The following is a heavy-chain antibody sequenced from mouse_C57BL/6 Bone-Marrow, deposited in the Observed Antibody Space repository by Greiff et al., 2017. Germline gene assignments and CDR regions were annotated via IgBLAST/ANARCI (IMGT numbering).Heavy chain of an antibody. J-gene: IGHJ3*01. V-gene: IGHV1-54*01. CDR1: GYAFTNYL. CDR3: ATGRAMALFAY. Sequence: QVQLQQSGAELVRPGTSVQVSCKASGYAFTNYLIEWVKQRPGQGLEWIGVINPGSGGTNYNEKFKGNATLTADKSSSTAYMQLSILTSEYSAVYFFATGRAMALFAYWYQGTLVTGSA. D-gene: IGHD2-3*01. CDR2: INPGSGGT.